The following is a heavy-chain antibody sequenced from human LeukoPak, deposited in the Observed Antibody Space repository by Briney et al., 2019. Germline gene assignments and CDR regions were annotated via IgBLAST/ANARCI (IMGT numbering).Heavy chain of an antibody. CDR3: ARASPGIAAAGYFDY. Sequence: PGRSLRLSCAASGFTFSSYAMHWVRQAPGKGLEWVAVISYDGSNKYYADSVKGRFTISRDNSKNTLHLQMNSLRAEDTAVYYCARASPGIAAAGYFDYWGQGTLVTVSS. CDR2: ISYDGSNK. CDR1: GFTFSSYA. J-gene: IGHJ4*02. D-gene: IGHD6-13*01. V-gene: IGHV3-30-3*01.